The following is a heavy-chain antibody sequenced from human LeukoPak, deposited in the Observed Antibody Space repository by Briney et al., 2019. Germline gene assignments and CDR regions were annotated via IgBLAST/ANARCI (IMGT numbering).Heavy chain of an antibody. CDR2: INPSGGST. J-gene: IGHJ6*03. CDR1: GYTFTSYY. CDR3: ARADYDFWSGYGGGDYMDV. Sequence: ASVKVSCKASGYTFTSYYMHWVRQAPGQGLGWMGIINPSGGSTSYAQKFQGRVTMTRDTSTSTVYMELSSLRSEDTAVYYCARADYDFWSGYGGGDYMDVWGKGTTVTVSS. D-gene: IGHD3-3*01. V-gene: IGHV1-46*03.